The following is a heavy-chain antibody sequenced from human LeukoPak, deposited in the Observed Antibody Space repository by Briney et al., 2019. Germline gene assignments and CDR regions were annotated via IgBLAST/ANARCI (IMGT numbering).Heavy chain of an antibody. CDR2: IYYSGST. J-gene: IGHJ5*02. CDR1: GGSIGSGGYS. Sequence: PSETLSLTCAVSGGSIGSGGYSWSWIRQPPGKGLEWIGYIYYSGSTYYNPSLKSRVTISVDTSKNQFSLKLSSVTAADTAVYYCARVRVGYCSGGSCYQNNWFDPWGQGTLVTVSS. D-gene: IGHD2-15*01. CDR3: ARVRVGYCSGGSCYQNNWFDP. V-gene: IGHV4-30-4*07.